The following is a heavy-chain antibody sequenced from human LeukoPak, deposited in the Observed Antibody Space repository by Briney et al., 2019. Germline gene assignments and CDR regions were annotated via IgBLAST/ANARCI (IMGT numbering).Heavy chain of an antibody. CDR3: ASYTSSGSYFDY. CDR2: IYTSGST. J-gene: IGHJ4*02. Sequence: SETLSLTCTVSGGSISSYYWSWIRQHAGKGLEWIGRIYTSGSTYYNPSLESRVTISVDNSKNQFSLKLSSVTAADTAVYYCASYTSSGSYFDYWGQGTLVTVSS. CDR1: GGSISSYY. V-gene: IGHV4-4*07. D-gene: IGHD1-26*01.